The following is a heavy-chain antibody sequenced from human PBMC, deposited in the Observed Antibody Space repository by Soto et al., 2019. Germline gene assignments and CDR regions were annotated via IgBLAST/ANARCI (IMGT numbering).Heavy chain of an antibody. CDR2: IYYSGST. CDR1: GGSISSGGYY. Sequence: QVQLQESGPGLVKPSQTLSLTCTVSGGSISSGGYYWSWIRQHPGKGLEWIGYIYYSGSTYYNPSLKSRVTISVDPSKNQFSLKLSSVTAADTAVYYCARDIVVVPAAIFGGSYGMDVWGQGTTVTVSS. J-gene: IGHJ6*02. V-gene: IGHV4-31*03. CDR3: ARDIVVVPAAIFGGSYGMDV. D-gene: IGHD2-2*01.